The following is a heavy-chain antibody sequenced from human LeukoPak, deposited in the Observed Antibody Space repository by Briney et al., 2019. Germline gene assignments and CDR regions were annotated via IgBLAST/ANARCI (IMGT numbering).Heavy chain of an antibody. Sequence: GGSLRLSCAASGFTFSSSAMSWVRQAPGKGLEWVSVIYSGGSTYYADSVKGRFTISRDNSKNTLYLQMNSLRAEDTAVYYCARAPYDFWSGFQGYFDYWGQGTLVTVSS. D-gene: IGHD3-3*01. J-gene: IGHJ4*02. CDR1: GFTFSSSA. V-gene: IGHV3-53*01. CDR2: IYSGGST. CDR3: ARAPYDFWSGFQGYFDY.